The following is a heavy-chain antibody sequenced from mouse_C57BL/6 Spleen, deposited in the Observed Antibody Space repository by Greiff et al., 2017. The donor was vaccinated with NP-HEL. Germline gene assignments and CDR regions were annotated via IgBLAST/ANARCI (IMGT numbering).Heavy chain of an antibody. CDR1: GFTFSSYA. J-gene: IGHJ1*03. Sequence: EVQGVESGGGLVKPGGSLKLSCAASGFTFSSYAMSWVRQTPEKRLEWVATISDGGSYTYYPDNVKGRFTISRDNAKNNLYLQMSHLKSEDTAMYYCARDTDDGYHWYFDVWGTGTTVTVSS. D-gene: IGHD2-3*01. CDR3: ARDTDDGYHWYFDV. V-gene: IGHV5-4*01. CDR2: ISDGGSYT.